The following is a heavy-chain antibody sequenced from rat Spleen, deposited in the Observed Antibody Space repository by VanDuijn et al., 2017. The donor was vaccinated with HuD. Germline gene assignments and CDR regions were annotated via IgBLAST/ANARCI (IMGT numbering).Heavy chain of an antibody. V-gene: IGHV2-47*01. CDR1: GFSLTSNS. CDR3: ARQTGSFDY. CDR2: MWSHGGI. Sequence: QVQLKESGPGLVKPSETLSLTCTVSGFSLTSNSVSWIRQPPGKGLEWMGVMWSHGGIDYNSAIKSRLSISRDTSKSQVFLKMNSLQPEDTGTYYCARQTGSFDYWGQGVWVTVSS. J-gene: IGHJ2*01. D-gene: IGHD5-1*01.